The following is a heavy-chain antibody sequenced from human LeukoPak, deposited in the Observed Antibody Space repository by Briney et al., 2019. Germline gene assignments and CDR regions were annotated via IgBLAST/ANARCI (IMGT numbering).Heavy chain of an antibody. CDR3: AKDPGVVPAHYFDY. CDR1: GFTFSRYA. V-gene: IGHV3-23*01. CDR2: TGSTGVST. Sequence: GGSLRLCCAASGFTFSRYAMNWVRQAPGKGLEWVSGTGSTGVSTFYADSVKGRFTVSRDNSKNTLSLQMNSLRAEDTAVYYCAKDPGVVPAHYFDYWGQGTLVTVSS. D-gene: IGHD2-2*01. J-gene: IGHJ4*02.